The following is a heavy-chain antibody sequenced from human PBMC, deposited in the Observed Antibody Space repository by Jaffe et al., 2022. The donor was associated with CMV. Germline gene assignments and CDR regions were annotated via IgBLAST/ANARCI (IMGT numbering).Heavy chain of an antibody. J-gene: IGHJ4*02. Sequence: QVTLRESGPALVKPTQTLTLTCTFSGFSLSTSGMCVSWIRQPPGKALEWLARIDWDDDKYYSTSLKTRLTISKDTSKNQVVLTMTNMDPVDTATYYCARSRWGYSSGWHDYWGQGTLVTVSS. V-gene: IGHV2-70*15. CDR2: IDWDDDK. D-gene: IGHD6-19*01. CDR3: ARSRWGYSSGWHDY. CDR1: GFSLSTSGMC.